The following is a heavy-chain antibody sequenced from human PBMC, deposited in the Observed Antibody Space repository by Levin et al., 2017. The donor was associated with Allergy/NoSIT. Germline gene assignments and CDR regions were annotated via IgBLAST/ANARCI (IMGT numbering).Heavy chain of an antibody. CDR2: IINSGVGT. V-gene: IGHV3-23*01. CDR1: GFPFHNYA. CDR3: AKDAIRGSDQPYYFDY. Sequence: PSQTLSLACAASGFPFHNYAMSWVRQAPGKGLEWVSAIINSGVGTYYADSVKGRFTISRDNSKNTMYLQMNSLRAEDTAVYFCAKDAIRGSDQPYYFDYWGQGTLVTASS. J-gene: IGHJ4*02. D-gene: IGHD6-19*01.